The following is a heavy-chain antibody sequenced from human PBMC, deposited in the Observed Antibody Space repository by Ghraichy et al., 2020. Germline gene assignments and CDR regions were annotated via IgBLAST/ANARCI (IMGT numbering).Heavy chain of an antibody. CDR3: ARIGSTRIFGVVITDYYYYGMDV. CDR2: ISAYNGNI. J-gene: IGHJ6*02. D-gene: IGHD3-3*01. V-gene: IGHV1-18*01. Sequence: ASVKVSCKASGYTFTSYGISWVRQAPGQGLEWMGWISAYNGNINYAQKLQGRVTMTIDTSTSTAYMELRSLRSDDTPVYYCARIGSTRIFGVVITDYYYYGMDVWSQGTTVTVSS. CDR1: GYTFTSYG.